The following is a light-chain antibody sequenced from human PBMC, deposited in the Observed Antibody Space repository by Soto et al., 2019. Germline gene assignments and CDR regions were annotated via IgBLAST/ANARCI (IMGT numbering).Light chain of an antibody. Sequence: EIVLTQSPATLSLSPGERATLSCRASQSVSSYLAWYQQKPGQAPRLLIYYASNRATGITARFSGSGAGRDFSPSISSLEPADFAVYYCQQRSNRPPYTFGQGTKLEIK. CDR3: QQRSNRPPYT. J-gene: IGKJ2*01. CDR2: YAS. V-gene: IGKV3-11*02. CDR1: QSVSSY.